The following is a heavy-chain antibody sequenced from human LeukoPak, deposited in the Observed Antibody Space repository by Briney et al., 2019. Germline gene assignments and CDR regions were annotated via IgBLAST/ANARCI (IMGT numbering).Heavy chain of an antibody. CDR2: IGNTET. CDR3: AKDAILGNGIYDAFDI. CDR1: GFTFDTYA. J-gene: IGHJ3*02. Sequence: PGGSLRLSCAASGFTFDTYAMSWVRQAPGKGLEWVSTIGNTETYYADSVKGRFTISRDNRQNTVYLQMTSLRAEDTAVYFCAKDAILGNGIYDAFDIWGQGTRVTVSS. V-gene: IGHV3-23*01. D-gene: IGHD7-27*01.